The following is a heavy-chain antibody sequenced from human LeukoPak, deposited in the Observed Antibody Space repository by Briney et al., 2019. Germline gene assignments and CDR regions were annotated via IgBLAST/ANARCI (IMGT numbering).Heavy chain of an antibody. J-gene: IGHJ4*02. CDR2: IYSGGST. V-gene: IGHV3-66*01. CDR3: ARDGVGATGFDY. Sequence: PGGSLRLSCAASGSTVSSNYMSWVRQAPGKGLEWVSVIYSGGSTYYADSVKGRFTISRDNSKNTLYLQMNSLRAEDTAVYYCARDGVGATGFDYWGQGTLVTVSS. D-gene: IGHD1-26*01. CDR1: GSTVSSNY.